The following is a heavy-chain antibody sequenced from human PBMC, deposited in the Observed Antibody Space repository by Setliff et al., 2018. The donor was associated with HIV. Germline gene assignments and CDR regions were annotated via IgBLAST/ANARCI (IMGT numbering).Heavy chain of an antibody. J-gene: IGHJ6*03. D-gene: IGHD6-13*01. CDR1: EFTFNIYA. Sequence: GGSLRLSCAASEFTFNIYAMSWVRQAPGKGLEWVSGISGSGATTNYADSVKGRFTISRDNSKNTLYLQMSTLRAEDTAVYYCAKTTPSSIRSTYYYYMDVWGKGTTVTVSS. CDR2: ISGSGATT. V-gene: IGHV3-23*01. CDR3: AKTTPSSIRSTYYYYMDV.